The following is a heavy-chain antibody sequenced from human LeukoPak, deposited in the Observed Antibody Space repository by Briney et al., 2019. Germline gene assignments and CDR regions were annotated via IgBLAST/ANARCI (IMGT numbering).Heavy chain of an antibody. J-gene: IGHJ4*02. CDR3: AKTRYCSSTSCYDY. CDR1: GFTFSSYA. V-gene: IGHV3-23*01. Sequence: GGSLRLSCAASGFTFSSYAMSWVRQAPGKGLEWVSAISGSGGSTYYADSVKGRFTISRDNSKNTLYLQMNSLSAEDTAVYYCAKTRYCSSTSCYDYWGQGTLVTVSS. D-gene: IGHD2-2*01. CDR2: ISGSGGST.